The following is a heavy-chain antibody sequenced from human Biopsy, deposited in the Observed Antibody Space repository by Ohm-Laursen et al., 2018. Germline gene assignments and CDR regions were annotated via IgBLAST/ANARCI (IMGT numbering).Heavy chain of an antibody. V-gene: IGHV4-34*08. J-gene: IGHJ4*02. CDR3: GNEVHGRDY. CDR2: INQSGRT. Sequence: TLSLTCAVYGNTFSDYYWSWIRQPPGKGLEWIGQINQSGRTNYNPSLKNRVNISADKSNNQFSLKLTSVTSADTAVYFCGNEVHGRDYWGLGALVTVSS. D-gene: IGHD2-15*01. CDR1: GNTFSDYY.